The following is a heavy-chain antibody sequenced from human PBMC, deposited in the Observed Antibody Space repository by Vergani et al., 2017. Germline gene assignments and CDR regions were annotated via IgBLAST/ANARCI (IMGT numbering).Heavy chain of an antibody. Sequence: VQLVESGGGLVQPGGSLRLSCAASGFTFSSYGMHWVRQAPGKGLEWVSSISSSSSYIYYADSVKGRFTISRDNAKNSLYLQMNSLRAEDTAVYYCARDLGATWVFFDYWGQGTLVTVSS. J-gene: IGHJ4*02. CDR2: ISSSSSYI. D-gene: IGHD1-26*01. CDR1: GFTFSSYG. V-gene: IGHV3-21*01. CDR3: ARDLGATWVFFDY.